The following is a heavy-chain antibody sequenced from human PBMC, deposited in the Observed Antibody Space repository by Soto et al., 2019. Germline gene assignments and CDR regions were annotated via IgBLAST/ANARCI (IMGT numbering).Heavy chain of an antibody. CDR1: GFTFSRYI. D-gene: IGHD6-6*01. CDR2: ISSTGTTK. CDR3: ARSIVTQLVLYYYGMDV. J-gene: IGHJ6*02. Sequence: PGGSLRLSCAASGFTFSRYIINWVRQAPGKGLEWVSYISSTGTTKYYADSVMGRFTISRDNAKNSLYLQMNNLRAEDTAVYYCARSIVTQLVLYYYGMDVWGQGTTVTVSS. V-gene: IGHV3-48*01.